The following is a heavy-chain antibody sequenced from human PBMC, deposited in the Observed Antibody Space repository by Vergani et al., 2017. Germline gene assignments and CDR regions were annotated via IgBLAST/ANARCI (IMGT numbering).Heavy chain of an antibody. V-gene: IGHV3-48*01. CDR3: AKDLGAAAAGRFDY. J-gene: IGHJ4*02. CDR2: ISSSSSTI. Sequence: EVQLVESGGGLVQPGGSLRLSCAASGFTFSSYSMNWVRQAPGKGLEWVSYISSSSSTIYYADSVKGRFTISRDNAKNSLYLQMNSLRAEDTAVYYCAKDLGAAAAGRFDYWGQGTLVTVSS. D-gene: IGHD6-13*01. CDR1: GFTFSSYS.